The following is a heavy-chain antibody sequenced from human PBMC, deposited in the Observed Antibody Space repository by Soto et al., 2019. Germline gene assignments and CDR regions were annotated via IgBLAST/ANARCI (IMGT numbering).Heavy chain of an antibody. J-gene: IGHJ4*02. CDR3: VRDLHEPLATDALRVAN. V-gene: IGHV3-48*03. CDR1: GFTFSSYE. CDR2: ISSTGSGT. Sequence: EMQLVESGGGLVQPGGSLRLSCAASGFTFSSYEMHWVRQAPGKGLEWISYISSTGSGTLYADSVRGRFTMSRDNTKNSVSLQMSSRRAEDTAVYYCVRDLHEPLATDALRVANWGQGTQVTVSS. D-gene: IGHD2-8*02.